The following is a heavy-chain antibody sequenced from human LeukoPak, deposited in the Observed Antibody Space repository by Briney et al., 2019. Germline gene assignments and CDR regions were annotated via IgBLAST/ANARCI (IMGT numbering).Heavy chain of an antibody. CDR1: GGSFRGYY. CDR3: ARGRIAVATCDY. CDR2: INHRGST. J-gene: IGHJ4*02. V-gene: IGHV4-34*01. Sequence: SQTLSLTCAFYGGSFRGYYWSWIRQPSTKGREWRGEINHRGSTKYNPSLKGRVTISVDTSKNQFSLKLSSVTAADTAVYYCARGRIAVATCDYWGQGTLVTVSS. D-gene: IGHD6-19*01.